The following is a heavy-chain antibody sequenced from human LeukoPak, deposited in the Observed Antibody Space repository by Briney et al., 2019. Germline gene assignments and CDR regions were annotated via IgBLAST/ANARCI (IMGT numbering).Heavy chain of an antibody. V-gene: IGHV4-38-2*02. J-gene: IGHJ4*02. D-gene: IGHD5-24*01. CDR2: ICHSGST. Sequence: PSETLSLTCTVSGYSISSGYYWGWIRQPPGKGLEWIGSICHSGSTYYNPSLKSRVTISVDTSKNQFSLKLSSVTAADTAVYYCARGFLEMATTIDYWGQGTLVTVSS. CDR1: GYSISSGYY. CDR3: ARGFLEMATTIDY.